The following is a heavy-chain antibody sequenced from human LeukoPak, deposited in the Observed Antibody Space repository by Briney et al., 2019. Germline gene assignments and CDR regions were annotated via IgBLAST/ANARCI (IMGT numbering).Heavy chain of an antibody. CDR2: VKEDGNEK. Sequence: GGSLRLSCAASEFTFSDAWMNWVRQAPGKGLEWVASVKEDGNEKHYVDSVKGRFAISRDNAKNSLYLQMNSLRAEDTAVYYCARVMVTAYRGYDLNDYWGQGTLVTVSS. D-gene: IGHD5-12*01. J-gene: IGHJ4*02. CDR3: ARVMVTAYRGYDLNDY. V-gene: IGHV3-7*01. CDR1: EFTFSDAW.